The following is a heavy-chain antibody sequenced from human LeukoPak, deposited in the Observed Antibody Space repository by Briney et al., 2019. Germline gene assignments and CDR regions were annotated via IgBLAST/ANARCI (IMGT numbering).Heavy chain of an antibody. CDR2: IYYSGST. J-gene: IGHJ4*02. Sequence: PSETLSLTCTVSGGSISSSSYYWGWIRQPPGKGLEWIGSIYYSGSTYYNPSLKSRVTISVDTSKNQFSLRVSSMTAADTAVYFCARNADVTVASATFDYWGQGTLVTVSS. D-gene: IGHD6-19*01. CDR3: ARNADVTVASATFDY. V-gene: IGHV4-39*01. CDR1: GGSISSSSYY.